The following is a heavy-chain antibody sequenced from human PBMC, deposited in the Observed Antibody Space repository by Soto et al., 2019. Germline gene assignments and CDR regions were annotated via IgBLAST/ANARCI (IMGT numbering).Heavy chain of an antibody. J-gene: IGHJ4*02. CDR2: ISSSSSYI. CDR1: GFTFSSYS. CDR3: ARDKSDVVVPAAHFY. V-gene: IGHV3-21*01. D-gene: IGHD2-2*01. Sequence: GGSLRLSCAASGFTFSSYSMNWVRQAPGKGLEWVSSISSSSSYIYYADSVKGRFTISRDNAKNSLYLQMNSLRAEDTAVYYCARDKSDVVVPAAHFYWGQGTLVTVSS.